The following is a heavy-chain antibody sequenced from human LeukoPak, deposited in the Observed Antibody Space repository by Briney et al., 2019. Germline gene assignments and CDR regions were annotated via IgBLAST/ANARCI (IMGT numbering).Heavy chain of an antibody. J-gene: IGHJ4*02. D-gene: IGHD6-13*01. V-gene: IGHV3-74*01. CDR3: ARGTSVAWYGLY. Sequence: GGSLRLSCAASGFSLSKYWMHWVRQAPGKGLVWVSRIKTDGSSTSYADSVKDRFIISRDNFKNTLNLQMNSLRAEDAAAYYCARGTSVAWYGLYWGQGTLVTVSS. CDR2: IKTDGSST. CDR1: GFSLSKYW.